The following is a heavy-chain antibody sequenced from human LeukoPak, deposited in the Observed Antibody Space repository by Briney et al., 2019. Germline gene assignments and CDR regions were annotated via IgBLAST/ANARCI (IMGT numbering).Heavy chain of an antibody. V-gene: IGHV3-23*01. CDR3: ARGLTYYYDSDGYYWAF. Sequence: GESLRLSCAASGFTFSSYVMSWVRQAPGKGLEWVSAISGSGGSTTYADSVKGRFTMSRDNSQNTLHLQMNSLRAEDTAVYYCARGLTYYYDSDGYYWAFWGQGTLVTVSS. CDR1: GFTFSSYV. CDR2: ISGSGGST. D-gene: IGHD3-22*01. J-gene: IGHJ4*02.